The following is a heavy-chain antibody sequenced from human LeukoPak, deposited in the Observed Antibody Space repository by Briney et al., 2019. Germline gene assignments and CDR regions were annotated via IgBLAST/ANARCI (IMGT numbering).Heavy chain of an antibody. CDR2: ISWNSGSI. J-gene: IGHJ5*02. V-gene: IGHV3-9*01. CDR1: GFTFDDYA. CDR3: AKDIGRYFDWLFDP. Sequence: QSGGSLRLSFAASGFTFDDYAMHWVRQAPGKGLEWVSGISWNSGSIGYADSVKGRFTISRDNAKNSLYLQMNSLRAEDTALYYCAKDIGRYFDWLFDPWGQGTLVTVSS. D-gene: IGHD3-9*01.